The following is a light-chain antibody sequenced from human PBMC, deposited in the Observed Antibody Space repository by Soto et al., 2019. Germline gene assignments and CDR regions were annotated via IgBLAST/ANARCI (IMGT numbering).Light chain of an antibody. CDR3: HSRA. V-gene: IGKV1-5*01. CDR1: QPISRW. CDR2: DAS. J-gene: IGKJ5*01. Sequence: DIQLTQTPSTLSASVGDEVTITCRASQPISRWLAWYQQKPGRAPKLLIYDASTLESGVPSRFSGSGSETEFTLTISRLQPDDFATYFCHSRAFGQGTRLEIK.